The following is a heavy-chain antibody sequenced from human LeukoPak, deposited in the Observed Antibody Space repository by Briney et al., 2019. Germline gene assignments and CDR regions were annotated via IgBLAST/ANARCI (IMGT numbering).Heavy chain of an antibody. Sequence: KASETLSLTCAVSSGSISSSNWWSWVRQPPGKGLEWIGEIYHSGSTNYNPSLKSRVTISVDKSKNQFSLKLSSVTAADTAVYYCARTYCSGGSCYDYWGQGTLVTVSS. CDR3: ARTYCSGGSCYDY. CDR1: SGSISSSNW. V-gene: IGHV4-4*02. D-gene: IGHD2-15*01. J-gene: IGHJ4*02. CDR2: IYHSGST.